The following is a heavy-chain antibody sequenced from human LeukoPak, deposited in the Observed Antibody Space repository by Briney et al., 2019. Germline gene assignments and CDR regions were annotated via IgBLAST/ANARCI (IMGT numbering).Heavy chain of an antibody. D-gene: IGHD1-7*01. J-gene: IGHJ4*02. CDR3: ARQSSPELELRRAHFDY. V-gene: IGHV4-39*01. Sequence: SETLSLTCTVFGGSISSRSYSWGWIRQPPGKGLEWIGSIYYSGSTYYNPSVKSRVTISVDTSKNQFSLKLNSVTAADTAVYYCARQSSPELELRRAHFDYWGQGTLVTVSS. CDR2: IYYSGST. CDR1: GGSISSRSYS.